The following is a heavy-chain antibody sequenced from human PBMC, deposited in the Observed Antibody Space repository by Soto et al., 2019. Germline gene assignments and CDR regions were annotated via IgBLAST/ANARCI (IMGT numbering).Heavy chain of an antibody. J-gene: IGHJ6*02. CDR1: GYSFTSYW. CDR3: ARHVVVGATPYGMDV. CDR2: IYPGDSGT. D-gene: IGHD1-26*01. Sequence: GESLKISCKGSGYSFTSYWIGWVRQMPGKGLEWMGIIYPGDSGTRYSPSFQGQVTISADKSISTAYLQWSSLKASDTAMYYCARHVVVGATPYGMDVWGQGTTVTVSS. V-gene: IGHV5-51*01.